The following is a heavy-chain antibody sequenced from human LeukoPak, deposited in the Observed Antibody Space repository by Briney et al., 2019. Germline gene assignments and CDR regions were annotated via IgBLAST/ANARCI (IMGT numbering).Heavy chain of an antibody. V-gene: IGHV5-51*01. CDR2: IYPGDSDT. D-gene: IGHD3-10*01. CDR1: GYSFTSYW. CDR3: ARRAVRGANEAGAFDI. Sequence: GESLQISCKGSGYSFTSYWIGWVRQMPGKGLEWMGIIYPGDSDTRYSPSFQCQVTITAYKSISTAYLQWSSLKASDNAMYYCARRAVRGANEAGAFDIWGQGTMVTVSS. J-gene: IGHJ3*02.